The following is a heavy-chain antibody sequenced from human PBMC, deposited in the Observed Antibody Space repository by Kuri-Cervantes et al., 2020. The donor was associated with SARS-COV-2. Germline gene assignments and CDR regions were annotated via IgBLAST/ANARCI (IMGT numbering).Heavy chain of an antibody. CDR2: INWNGGST. J-gene: IGHJ3*02. V-gene: IGHV3-20*04. Sequence: GESLKISCAASGFTFDDYGMSWVRQAPGKGLEWVSGINWNGGSTGYADSVKGRFTISRDNSKNSLYLQMNSLRTEDTALYYCAKDFCGGDCYSVAFDIWGQGTMVTVSS. CDR1: GFTFDDYG. CDR3: AKDFCGGDCYSVAFDI. D-gene: IGHD2-21*01.